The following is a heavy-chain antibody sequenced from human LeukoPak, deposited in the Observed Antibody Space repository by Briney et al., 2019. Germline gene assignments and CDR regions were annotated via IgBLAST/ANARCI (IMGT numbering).Heavy chain of an antibody. Sequence: GGSLRLSCAASGFTFSSYSMNWVRQAPGKGLEWVASIKHDGSEKYYVDSVRGRFTISRDNTMNSLYLQMSSLRAEDTAVYYCATDRGWRTSGYYLYYFEYWGQGTLVTFSS. D-gene: IGHD3-3*01. CDR2: IKHDGSEK. CDR1: GFTFSSYS. V-gene: IGHV3-7*01. CDR3: ATDRGWRTSGYYLYYFEY. J-gene: IGHJ4*02.